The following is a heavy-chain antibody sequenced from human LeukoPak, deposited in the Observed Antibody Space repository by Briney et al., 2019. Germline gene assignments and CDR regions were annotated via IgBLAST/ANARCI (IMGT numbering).Heavy chain of an antibody. CDR3: ARIVYYNYMDV. CDR2: IYSNGDT. V-gene: IGHV4-61*02. D-gene: IGHD1-26*01. J-gene: IGHJ6*03. Sequence: SETLSLTCTVSGVYITNGLYFWNWIRQPAGKGLEWIGRIYSNGDTNYNPSLKSRVTISVDTSKNQFSLNLSSVTAADTAVYYCARIVYYNYMDVWGKGTTVTVS. CDR1: GVYITNGLYF.